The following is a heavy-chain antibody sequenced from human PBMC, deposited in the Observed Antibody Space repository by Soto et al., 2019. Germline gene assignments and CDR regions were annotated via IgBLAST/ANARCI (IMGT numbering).Heavy chain of an antibody. CDR3: AKALIAARRGNWFDP. J-gene: IGHJ5*02. D-gene: IGHD6-6*01. CDR1: GFTFSSYA. V-gene: IGHV3-23*01. Sequence: GGSLRLSCAASGFTFSSYAMSWVRQAPGKGLEWVSAISGSGGSTYYADSVKGRFTISRDNSKNTLYLQMNSLRAEDTAVYYCAKALIAARRGNWFDPWGQGTLVTVSS. CDR2: ISGSGGST.